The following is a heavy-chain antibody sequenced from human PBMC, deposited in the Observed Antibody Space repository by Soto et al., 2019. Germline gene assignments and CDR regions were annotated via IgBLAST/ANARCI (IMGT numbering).Heavy chain of an antibody. D-gene: IGHD1-26*01. Sequence: AGGSLRLSCAASGFTFSSYSMNWVRQAPGKGLEWVSSISSSSSYIYYADSVKGRFTISRDNAKNSLYLQMNSLRAEDTAVYYCARDSIVGATPSYYYGMDVWGQGTTVTVSS. J-gene: IGHJ6*02. CDR1: GFTFSSYS. CDR2: ISSSSSYI. V-gene: IGHV3-21*01. CDR3: ARDSIVGATPSYYYGMDV.